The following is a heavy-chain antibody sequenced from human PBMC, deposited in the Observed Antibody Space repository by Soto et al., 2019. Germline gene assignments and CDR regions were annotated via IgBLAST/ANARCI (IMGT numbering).Heavy chain of an antibody. J-gene: IGHJ6*02. CDR2: IDHSGST. D-gene: IGHD3-3*01. V-gene: IGHV4-34*01. CDR1: GGSFSGYY. CDR3: ARNGSYYDFGSGYYFGGGMDV. Sequence: QVQLQQWGAGLLKPSETLFLTCAVYGGSFSGYYWSWIRQPPGKGLEWIGEIDHSGSTNYNTSLKSRVTIAIAASKSPFSVKLSSVTAAGTAVYYCARNGSYYDFGSGYYFGGGMDVWGQGTTVTVSS.